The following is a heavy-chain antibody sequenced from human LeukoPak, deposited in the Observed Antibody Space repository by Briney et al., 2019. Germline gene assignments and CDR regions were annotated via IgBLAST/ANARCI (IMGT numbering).Heavy chain of an antibody. CDR3: ARPTDALGMAFDI. CDR2: IYYSGST. Sequence: SETLSLTCTVSGGSISSGDYYWSWIRQPPGKGLEWIGYIYYSGSTYYNPSLKSRVTISVDTSKNQFSLKLSSVTAADTAVYYCARPTDALGMAFDIWGQGTMVTVSS. J-gene: IGHJ3*02. D-gene: IGHD1-1*01. CDR1: GGSISSGDYY. V-gene: IGHV4-30-4*01.